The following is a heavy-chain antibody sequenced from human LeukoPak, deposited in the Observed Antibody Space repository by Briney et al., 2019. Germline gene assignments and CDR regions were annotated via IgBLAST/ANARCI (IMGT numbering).Heavy chain of an antibody. CDR1: GFTFSSYA. V-gene: IGHV3-30*04. CDR3: ARDLCSSTSCYGGPSQEYYYYGMDV. J-gene: IGHJ6*02. D-gene: IGHD2-2*01. Sequence: PGGSRRPSCAASGFTFSSYAMHWVRQAPGKGLEWVAVISFDGRNKYYAASVKGRFTISRDNSKNTLYLQMNRLRAEDTAVYYCARDLCSSTSCYGGPSQEYYYYGMDVWGQGTTVTVSS. CDR2: ISFDGRNK.